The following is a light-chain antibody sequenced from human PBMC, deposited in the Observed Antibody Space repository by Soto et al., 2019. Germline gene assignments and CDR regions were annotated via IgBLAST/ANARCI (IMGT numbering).Light chain of an antibody. CDR2: SGS. CDR1: QNVRDN. J-gene: IGKJ5*01. CDR3: QQYNNWPPIT. Sequence: EVVMTQSPDTLSVSPGDRSTLSCSSSQNVRDNLAWYQQKPGQAPRLLMYSGSTRATGIPARFSGSGSGTELTLTISSLQSEDFAVYYCQQYNNWPPITFGQGTRLEI. V-gene: IGKV3-15*01.